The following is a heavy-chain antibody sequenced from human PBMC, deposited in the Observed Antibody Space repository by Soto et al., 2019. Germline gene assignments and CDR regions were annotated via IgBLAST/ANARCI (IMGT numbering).Heavy chain of an antibody. CDR3: ANFYSGSYSTY. CDR1: GFTLSYYW. J-gene: IGHJ4*02. Sequence: EVQLVESGGGLVQPGGSLRLSCAASGFTLSYYWMHWVRQAPGKGLVWVSRINSDGSTTNYADSVKGRFTISRDNAKNTLYLEMNSLRAEETAVYYCANFYSGSYSTYWGRGTLVSVSA. CDR2: INSDGSTT. V-gene: IGHV3-74*01. D-gene: IGHD1-26*01.